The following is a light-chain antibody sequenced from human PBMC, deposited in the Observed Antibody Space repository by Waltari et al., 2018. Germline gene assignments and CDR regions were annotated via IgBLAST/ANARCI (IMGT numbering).Light chain of an antibody. CDR1: QSISNF. CDR2: DAS. Sequence: EIVLTQSPATMSLSPGERVTLSCRASQSISNFLAWYQQRPGQAPRLLMYDASKRAIGIPARFSGSGSGTDFTLTICSLEPEDSGIYYCQQRNGWPPMYTFGQGTKLEIK. V-gene: IGKV3-11*01. J-gene: IGKJ2*01. CDR3: QQRNGWPPMYT.